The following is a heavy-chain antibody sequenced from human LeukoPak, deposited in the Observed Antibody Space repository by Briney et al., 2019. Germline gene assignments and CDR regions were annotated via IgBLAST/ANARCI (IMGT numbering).Heavy chain of an antibody. Sequence: SETLSLTCTVSGGSISSGSYYWSWIRQPAGKGLEWIGRIYTSGSTNYNPSLKSRVTISVDTSKNQFSLKLSSVTAADTAVYYCAREITPYYDFWSGYLTDAFDIWGQGTMVTVSS. V-gene: IGHV4-61*02. CDR3: AREITPYYDFWSGYLTDAFDI. D-gene: IGHD3-3*01. CDR2: IYTSGST. CDR1: GGSISSGSYY. J-gene: IGHJ3*02.